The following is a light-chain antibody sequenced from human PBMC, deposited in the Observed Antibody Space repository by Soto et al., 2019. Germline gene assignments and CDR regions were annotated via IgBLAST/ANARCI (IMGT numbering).Light chain of an antibody. Sequence: EIVLTQSPATLSLSPGDRATLSCRASQTISTFLAWYQHKPVQAPRLRIYDASSRAADLPSRFRGSGSGADFCLTVVRTEPDDSAIYYCQHRSGWWTCGQGTMV. CDR1: QTISTF. CDR3: QHRSGWWT. J-gene: IGKJ1*01. CDR2: DAS. V-gene: IGKV3-11*01.